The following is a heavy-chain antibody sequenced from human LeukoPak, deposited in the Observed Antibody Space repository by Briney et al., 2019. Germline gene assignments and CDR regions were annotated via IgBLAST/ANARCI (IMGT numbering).Heavy chain of an antibody. V-gene: IGHV4-34*01. CDR1: GFTFSNYA. CDR2: INHSGST. Sequence: GSLRLSCAASGFTFSNYAMSWVRQAPGKGLEWIGEINHSGSTNYNPSLKSRVTISVDTSKNQFSLKLSSVTAADTAVYYCARVVGATVVTRNIDYWGQGTLVTVSS. CDR3: ARVVGATVVTRNIDY. D-gene: IGHD4-23*01. J-gene: IGHJ4*02.